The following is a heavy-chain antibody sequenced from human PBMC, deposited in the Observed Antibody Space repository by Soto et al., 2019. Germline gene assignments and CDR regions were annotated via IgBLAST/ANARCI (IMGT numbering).Heavy chain of an antibody. CDR1: GYTFTGYY. V-gene: IGHV1-2*04. Sequence: ASVKVSCKASGYTFTGYYMHWVRQAPGQGLEWMGWINPNSGGTNYAQKFQGWVTMTRDTSISTAYMELSRLRSDDTAVYYCAAAAGVAATATNYYYYGMDVWGQGTTVTVSS. CDR2: INPNSGGT. CDR3: AAAAGVAATATNYYYYGMDV. D-gene: IGHD2-15*01. J-gene: IGHJ6*02.